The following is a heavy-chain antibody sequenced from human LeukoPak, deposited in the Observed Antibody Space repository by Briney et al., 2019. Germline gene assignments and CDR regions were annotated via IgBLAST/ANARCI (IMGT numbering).Heavy chain of an antibody. Sequence: GGSLRLSCAASGFTFSSYWMHWVRQAPGKGLVWVSRINSDGSSTSYADSVKGRFTISRDNAKNTLYLQMNSLRAEDTAVYYCAKSPVGLGYYFDYWGQGTLVTVSS. CDR3: AKSPVGLGYYFDY. J-gene: IGHJ4*02. CDR2: INSDGSST. CDR1: GFTFSSYW. V-gene: IGHV3-74*01. D-gene: IGHD1-26*01.